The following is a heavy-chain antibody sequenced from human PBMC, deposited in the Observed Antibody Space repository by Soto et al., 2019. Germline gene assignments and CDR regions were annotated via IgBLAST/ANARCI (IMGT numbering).Heavy chain of an antibody. CDR1: GYTFTSYD. CDR2: MNPNSGNT. J-gene: IGHJ6*02. D-gene: IGHD2-21*02. Sequence: GASVKVSCKASGYTFTSYDINWVRQATGQGLEWMGWMNPNSGNTGYAQKFQGRVTMTRNTSISTAYMELSSLRSEDTAVYYCARVLHIVVVTAGYYYYYGMDVWGQGTTVTVSS. V-gene: IGHV1-8*01. CDR3: ARVLHIVVVTAGYYYYYGMDV.